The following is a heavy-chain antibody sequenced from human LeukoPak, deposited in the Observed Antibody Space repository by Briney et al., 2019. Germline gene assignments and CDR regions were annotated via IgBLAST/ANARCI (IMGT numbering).Heavy chain of an antibody. CDR2: IYYSGST. Sequence: SETLSLTCTVSGGSISSYYWSWIRQPPGKGLEWIGYIYYSGSTNYNPSLKSRVTISVDSSKNQFSLKLSSVTVADTAVYYCARVGGTNFYYYGMDVWGQGTTVTVSS. CDR1: GGSISSYY. V-gene: IGHV4-59*01. D-gene: IGHD1-26*01. CDR3: ARVGGTNFYYYGMDV. J-gene: IGHJ6*02.